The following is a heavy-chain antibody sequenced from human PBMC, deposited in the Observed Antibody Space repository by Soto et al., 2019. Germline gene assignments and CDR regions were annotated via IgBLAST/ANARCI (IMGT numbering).Heavy chain of an antibody. CDR2: IRSKAYGGTT. J-gene: IGHJ4*02. CDR1: GFTFGDYA. CDR3: TRVRTVVVITNDY. D-gene: IGHD3-22*01. V-gene: IGHV3-49*03. Sequence: GGSLRLSCTASGFTFGDYAMSWFRQAPGKGLEWVGFIRSKAYGGTTEYAASVKGRFTISRDDSKSIAYLQMNSLKTEDTAVYYCTRVRTVVVITNDYWGQGTLVTVSS.